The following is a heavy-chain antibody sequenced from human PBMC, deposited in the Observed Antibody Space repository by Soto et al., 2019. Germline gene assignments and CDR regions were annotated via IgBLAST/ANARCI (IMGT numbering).Heavy chain of an antibody. CDR2: ISYDGSNK. D-gene: IGHD2-2*01. CDR1: GFTFSSYG. Sequence: GGSLRLSCAASGFTFSSYGMHWVRQAPGKGLEWVAVISYDGSNKYYADSVKGRFTISRDNSKNTLYLQMNSLRAEDTAVYYCAKGGYCSSTSCGNYYYYGMDVWGQGTTVTVSS. J-gene: IGHJ6*02. V-gene: IGHV3-30*18. CDR3: AKGGYCSSTSCGNYYYYGMDV.